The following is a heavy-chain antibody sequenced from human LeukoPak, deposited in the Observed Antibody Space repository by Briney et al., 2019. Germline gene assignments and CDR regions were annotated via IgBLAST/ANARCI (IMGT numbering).Heavy chain of an antibody. CDR1: GYSISSGYY. J-gene: IGHJ5*02. Sequence: SETLSPTCTVSGYSISSGYYWGWIRQPPGKGLEWIGSIYHSGSTYYNPSLKSRVTISVDTSKNQFSLKLSSVTAADTAVYYCASYDTAARVFDPWGQGTLVTVSS. CDR3: ASYDTAARVFDP. D-gene: IGHD2-2*01. V-gene: IGHV4-38-2*02. CDR2: IYHSGST.